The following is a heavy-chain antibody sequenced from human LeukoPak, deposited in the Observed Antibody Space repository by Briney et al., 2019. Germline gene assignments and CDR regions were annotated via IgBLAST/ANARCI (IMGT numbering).Heavy chain of an antibody. Sequence: PSETLSLICTVSGGSISSYYWSWIRQPAGKGLEWIGRIYTSGSTNYNPSLKSRVTMSVDTSKNQFSLKLSSVTAADTAVYYCARDGRSSNRGYNWFDPWGQGTLVTVSS. CDR3: ARDGRSSNRGYNWFDP. V-gene: IGHV4-4*07. CDR2: IYTSGST. D-gene: IGHD6-6*01. CDR1: GGSISSYY. J-gene: IGHJ5*02.